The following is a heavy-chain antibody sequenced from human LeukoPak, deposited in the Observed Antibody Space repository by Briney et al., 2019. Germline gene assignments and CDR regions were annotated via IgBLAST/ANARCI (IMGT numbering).Heavy chain of an antibody. J-gene: IGHJ5*02. CDR3: ARDRYSSGWSRGDWFDP. D-gene: IGHD6-19*01. CDR1: GFTFSSYS. V-gene: IGHV3-21*01. Sequence: GGSLRLSCAASGFTFSSYSMYWVRQAPGKGLEWVSSISSSSSYIYYADSVKGRFTISRDNAKNSLYLQMNSLRAEDTAVYYCARDRYSSGWSRGDWFDPWGQGTLVTVSS. CDR2: ISSSSSYI.